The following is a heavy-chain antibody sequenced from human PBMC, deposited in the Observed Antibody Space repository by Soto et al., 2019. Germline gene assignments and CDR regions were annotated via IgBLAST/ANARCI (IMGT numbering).Heavy chain of an antibody. V-gene: IGHV3-23*01. Sequence: GGSLRLSCAASGFTFSSYAMSWVRQAPGKGLEWVSAISGSGGSTYYADSVKGRFTISRDNSKNTLYLQMNSLRAEDPAVYYCASPEMATTFDYWGQGTLVTVSS. J-gene: IGHJ4*02. D-gene: IGHD1-1*01. CDR1: GFTFSSYA. CDR3: ASPEMATTFDY. CDR2: ISGSGGST.